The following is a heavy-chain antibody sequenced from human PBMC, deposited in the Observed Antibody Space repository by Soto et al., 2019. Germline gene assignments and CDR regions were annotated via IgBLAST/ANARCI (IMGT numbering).Heavy chain of an antibody. D-gene: IGHD1-26*01. V-gene: IGHV4-31*03. Sequence: QVQLQESGPGLVKPSLTLSLTCTVSGGSISTGGYYWSWIRQHPGKGLEWIRYIYYTGSTYYTPSLKRRVTISLDTSKNQFSLNLSSVTAADTAVYYCARGTTDWFDPWGQGTLVTVSS. CDR3: ARGTTDWFDP. CDR2: IYYTGST. J-gene: IGHJ5*02. CDR1: GGSISTGGYY.